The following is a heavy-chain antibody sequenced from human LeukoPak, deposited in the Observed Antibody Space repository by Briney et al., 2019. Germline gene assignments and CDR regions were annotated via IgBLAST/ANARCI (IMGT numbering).Heavy chain of an antibody. Sequence: GGSLRLSCAASGFTFSSYSMNWVRQAPGKGLEWVSYISSSSSTIYYADSVKGRFTISRDNAKNSLYLQMHSLRAEDTAVYYCARDAAHTGDYSDCLLDYWGQGTLVTVSS. CDR3: ARDAAHTGDYSDCLLDY. CDR1: GFTFSSYS. D-gene: IGHD4-11*01. CDR2: ISSSSSTI. J-gene: IGHJ4*02. V-gene: IGHV3-48*01.